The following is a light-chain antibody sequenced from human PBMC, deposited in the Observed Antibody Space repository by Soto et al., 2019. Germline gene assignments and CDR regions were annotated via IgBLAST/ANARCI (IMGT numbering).Light chain of an antibody. J-gene: IGKJ1*01. Sequence: EIVLTQSPGTLSLSPGERATLSCRASQSVSSSYLAWYQQKPGQAPRLLIYGASTRATGIPARFSGSGSGTDFTLTISSLQPDDFATYYCQHYNSYSEAFGQGTKV. CDR1: QSVSSSY. V-gene: IGKV3-20*01. CDR3: QHYNSYSEA. CDR2: GAS.